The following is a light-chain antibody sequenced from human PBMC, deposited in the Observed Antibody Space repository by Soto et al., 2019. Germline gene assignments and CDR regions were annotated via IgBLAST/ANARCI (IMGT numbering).Light chain of an antibody. J-gene: IGLJ3*02. CDR3: QTWDTGIRL. Sequence: QPVLTQSPAASASLEASVNLTCTLSSGHNSYAIAWHQQQPEKGPRYLMKLNSDGSHSKGDGIPDRFSGSSSGAERYLTISSLQSEYEADYYCQTWDTGIRLFGGGTKLTVL. CDR2: LNSDGSH. V-gene: IGLV4-69*01. CDR1: SGHNSYA.